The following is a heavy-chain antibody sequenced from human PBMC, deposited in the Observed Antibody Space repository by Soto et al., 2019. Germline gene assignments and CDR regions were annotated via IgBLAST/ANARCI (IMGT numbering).Heavy chain of an antibody. J-gene: IGHJ4*02. D-gene: IGHD3-10*01. CDR1: GYTFTSYG. CDR2: ISAYNGNT. V-gene: IGHV1-18*01. Sequence: QVQLVQSGAEVKKPGASVKVSCKASGYTFTSYGISWVRQAPGQGLEWMGWISAYNGNTNYAQKLQGRVTMTTDTSTITAYMELRSLRSEDTAVYYCASTKYGPGAVDYWGQGTLVTVSS. CDR3: ASTKYGPGAVDY.